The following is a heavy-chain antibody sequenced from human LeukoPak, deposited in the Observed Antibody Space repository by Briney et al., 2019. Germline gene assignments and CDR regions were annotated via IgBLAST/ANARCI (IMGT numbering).Heavy chain of an antibody. Sequence: GGSLGLSCAASGFTFSDYYMSWIRQAPGKGLEWVSYISSSGSTIYYADSVKGRFTISRDNAKNSLYLQMNSLRAEDTAVYYCARDFKAYLYFDYWGQGTLVTVSS. CDR1: GFTFSDYY. CDR3: ARDFKAYLYFDY. J-gene: IGHJ4*02. CDR2: ISSSGSTI. V-gene: IGHV3-11*01.